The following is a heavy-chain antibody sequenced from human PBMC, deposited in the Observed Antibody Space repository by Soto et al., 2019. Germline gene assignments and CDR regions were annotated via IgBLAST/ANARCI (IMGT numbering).Heavy chain of an antibody. CDR1: GGTFSSYA. D-gene: IGHD5-18*01. J-gene: IGHJ6*02. CDR2: IIPIFGTA. CDR3: ARDQVRYSYGQNYYYGMDV. V-gene: IGHV1-69*01. Sequence: QVQLVQSGAEVKKPGSSVKVSCKASGGTFSSYAISWVRQAPGQGLEWMGGIIPIFGTANYAQKFQGRVTITADESTSTAYMELSSLRSEDTAVYYCARDQVRYSYGQNYYYGMDVSGQGTTVTVSS.